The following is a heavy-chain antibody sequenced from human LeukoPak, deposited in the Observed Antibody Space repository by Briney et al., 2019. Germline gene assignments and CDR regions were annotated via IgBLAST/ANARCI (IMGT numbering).Heavy chain of an antibody. V-gene: IGHV3-74*01. CDR3: AREEYQLLFLKRRWFDP. Sequence: PGGSLRLSCAASGFTFSSYWMHWARQAPGKGLVWVSRINSDGSSTSYADSVKGRFTISRDNAKNTLYLQMNSLRAEDTAVYYCAREEYQLLFLKRRWFDPWGQGTLVTVSS. CDR1: GFTFSSYW. D-gene: IGHD2-2*01. J-gene: IGHJ5*02. CDR2: INSDGSST.